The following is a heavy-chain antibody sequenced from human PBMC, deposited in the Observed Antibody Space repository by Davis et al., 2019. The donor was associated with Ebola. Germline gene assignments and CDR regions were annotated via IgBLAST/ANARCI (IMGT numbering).Heavy chain of an antibody. V-gene: IGHV4-59*08. CDR1: GGSFSGYY. J-gene: IGHJ6*02. Sequence: PSETLSLTCAVYGGSFSGYYWSWIRQPPGKGLEWIGYIYYSGSTNYNPSLKSRVTISVDTSKNQFSLKLSSVTAADTAVYYCARLVVVPAAIRYYYYGMDVWGQGTTVTVSS. CDR3: ARLVVVPAAIRYYYYGMDV. CDR2: IYYSGST. D-gene: IGHD2-2*01.